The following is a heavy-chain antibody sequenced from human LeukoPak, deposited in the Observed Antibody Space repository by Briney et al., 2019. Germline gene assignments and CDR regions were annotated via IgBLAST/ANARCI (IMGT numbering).Heavy chain of an antibody. V-gene: IGHV4-59*01. CDR1: GGSISSYY. J-gene: IGHJ4*02. CDR2: IYYSGST. CDR3: AKIHGYYDSSGYQPRHVIDY. Sequence: SETLSLTCTVSGGSISSYYWSWIRQPPGKGLEWIGYIYYSGSTNYNPSLKSRVTISVDTSKNQFSLKLSSVTAADTAVYYCAKIHGYYDSSGYQPRHVIDYWGQGTLVTVSS. D-gene: IGHD3-22*01.